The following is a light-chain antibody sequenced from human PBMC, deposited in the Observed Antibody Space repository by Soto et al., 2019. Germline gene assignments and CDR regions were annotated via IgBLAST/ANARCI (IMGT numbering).Light chain of an antibody. J-gene: IGLJ1*01. CDR1: SSDVGGYNY. V-gene: IGLV2-14*01. CDR3: SSYTSSSTYYV. Sequence: QSVLTQPASVSGSPGQSITISCTGTSSDVGGYNYVSWYQQHPGKAPKLMIYEVSNRPSGVSTRFSGSNSGNTASLTISGLQAEYEADYYCSSYTSSSTYYVFGTGTKVTVL. CDR2: EVS.